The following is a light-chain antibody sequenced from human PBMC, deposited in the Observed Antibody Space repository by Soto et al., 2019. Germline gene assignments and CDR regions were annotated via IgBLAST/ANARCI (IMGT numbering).Light chain of an antibody. Sequence: QSALTQPASASGSPGQSITISCTGSGSDIGGYKFVSWYQQHPGKVPKLMIYEVANRPSGVSHRFSGSKSGSTASLIISGLQAEDEADYYCSSYSSISTVVFGGGTKLTVL. J-gene: IGLJ2*01. CDR3: SSYSSISTVV. CDR1: GSDIGGYKF. V-gene: IGLV2-14*01. CDR2: EVA.